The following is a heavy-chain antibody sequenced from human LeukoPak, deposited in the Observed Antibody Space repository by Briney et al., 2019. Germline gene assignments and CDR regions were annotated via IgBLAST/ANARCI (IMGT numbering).Heavy chain of an antibody. CDR1: GFSFSDYW. V-gene: IGHV3-7*03. Sequence: GGSLRLSCAASGFSFSDYWMNWVRQAPGKRLEWVANMKEDGSEKYCVDCVKGRFTISRDNAKNSLYLQMNSLRAEDTAVYYCARGPNYGSRSDFFDFWGQGTLVTVSS. CDR3: ARGPNYGSRSDFFDF. CDR2: MKEDGSEK. D-gene: IGHD3-10*01. J-gene: IGHJ4*02.